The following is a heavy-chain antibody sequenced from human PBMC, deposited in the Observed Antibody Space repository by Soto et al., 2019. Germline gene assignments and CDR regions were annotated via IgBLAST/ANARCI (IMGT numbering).Heavy chain of an antibody. J-gene: IGHJ4*02. CDR1: GGSISSSSYY. CDR3: ARHLGYDSSGYCDY. CDR2: IYYSGST. V-gene: IGHV4-39*01. D-gene: IGHD3-22*01. Sequence: QLQLQESGPGLVKPSETLSLTCTVSGGSISSSSYYWGWIRQPPGKGLEWIGSIYYSGSTYYNPSLKSRVTISVDTSKNQFSLKLSSVTAADTAVYYCARHLGYDSSGYCDYWGQGTLVTVSS.